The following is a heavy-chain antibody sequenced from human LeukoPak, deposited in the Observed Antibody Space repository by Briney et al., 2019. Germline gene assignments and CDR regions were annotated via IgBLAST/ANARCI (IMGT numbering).Heavy chain of an antibody. CDR3: ARAWRLLDVLRFLEWLPRPMDV. J-gene: IGHJ6*03. D-gene: IGHD3-3*01. V-gene: IGHV3-30-3*01. CDR2: ISYDGSNK. CDR1: GFTFSSYA. Sequence: PGGSLRLSCAASGFTFSSYAMHWVRQAPGKGLEWVAVISYDGSNKYYADSVEGRFTISRDNSKNTLYLQMNSLRAEDTAVYYCARAWRLLDVLRFLEWLPRPMDVWGKGTTVTVSS.